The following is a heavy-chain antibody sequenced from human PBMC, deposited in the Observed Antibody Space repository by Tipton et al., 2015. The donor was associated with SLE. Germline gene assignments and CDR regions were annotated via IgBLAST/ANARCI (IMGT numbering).Heavy chain of an antibody. J-gene: IGHJ6*02. Sequence: LRLSCAVYGGSFSGYYWSWIRQPPGKGLEWIGEINHIGSTNYNPSLKSRVTISVDTSKNQFSLKLSSVTAADTAVYYCARREQQLVLYYYYGMDVWGQGTTVTVSS. V-gene: IGHV4-34*01. CDR3: ARREQQLVLYYYYGMDV. CDR2: INHIGST. CDR1: GGSFSGYY. D-gene: IGHD6-13*01.